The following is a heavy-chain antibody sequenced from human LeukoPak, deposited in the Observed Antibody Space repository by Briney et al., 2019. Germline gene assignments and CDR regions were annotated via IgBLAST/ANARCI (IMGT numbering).Heavy chain of an antibody. CDR2: IYSSGHT. CDR1: GGSISRYY. CDR3: ARDDFGDVDAFDI. D-gene: IGHD4-17*01. Sequence: KPSETLSLTCTVSGGSISRYYWSWIRQSAGKGLEWVARIYSSGHTNYNPSLKSRVTISLDMSKNQFSLTMRSVTAADTAMYFCARDDFGDVDAFDIWGQGTMVTVSS. V-gene: IGHV4-4*07. J-gene: IGHJ3*02.